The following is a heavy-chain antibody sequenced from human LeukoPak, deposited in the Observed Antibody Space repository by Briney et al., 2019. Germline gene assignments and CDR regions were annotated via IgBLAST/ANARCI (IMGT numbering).Heavy chain of an antibody. V-gene: IGHV3-30*02. D-gene: IGHD5-12*01. CDR1: GFTFSSYG. J-gene: IGHJ4*02. Sequence: GGSLRLSCAASGFTFSSYGMHWVRQAPGKGLEWVAFIRYDGGNKYYADSVKGRFTISRDNSKNTLYLQMNSLRAEDTAVYYCAKDYVWDIVATRGDVAYWGQGTLVTVSS. CDR3: AKDYVWDIVATRGDVAY. CDR2: IRYDGGNK.